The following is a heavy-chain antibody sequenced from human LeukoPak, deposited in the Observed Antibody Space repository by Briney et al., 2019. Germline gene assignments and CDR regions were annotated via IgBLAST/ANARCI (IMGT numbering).Heavy chain of an antibody. CDR1: GGSFSNYY. CDR2: ISHTGST. Sequence: SETLSLTCAVYGGSFSNYYWTWIRQPPGKGLEWIGEISHTGSTSYHSSLKSRVTMSVDTSKNQFSLKLNSVTAADTAVYYCAREILSIAVAGTYWFDPWGQGTLVTVSS. J-gene: IGHJ5*02. V-gene: IGHV4-34*01. D-gene: IGHD6-19*01. CDR3: AREILSIAVAGTYWFDP.